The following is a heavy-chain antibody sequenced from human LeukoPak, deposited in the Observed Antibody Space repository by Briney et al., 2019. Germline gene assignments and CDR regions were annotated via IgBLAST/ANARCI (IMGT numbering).Heavy chain of an antibody. D-gene: IGHD6-19*01. CDR3: ARGGPNRSGWTLDH. V-gene: IGHV1-3*01. J-gene: IGHJ4*02. Sequence: GASVKVSCKASGYTFTNYALHWVRLAPGQGLEWMGWINGDTGNTDSSQKFQGRVTITWDTSATAAYMELSSLRSEDTAVYYCARGGPNRSGWTLDHWGQGTLVTVSS. CDR1: GYTFTNYA. CDR2: INGDTGNT.